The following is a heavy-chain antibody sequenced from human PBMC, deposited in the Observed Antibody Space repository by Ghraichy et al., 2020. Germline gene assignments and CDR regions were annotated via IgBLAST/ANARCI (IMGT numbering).Heavy chain of an antibody. V-gene: IGHV3-7*01. Sequence: GGSLRLSCAASGFTFSSYWMSWVRQAPGKGLEWVANIKQDGSEKYYVDSVKGRFTISRDNAKNSLYLQMNSLRAEDTAEYYCAREGEVVVPAAPRSNYYYYYMDVWGKGTTVTVSS. D-gene: IGHD2-2*01. J-gene: IGHJ6*03. CDR3: AREGEVVVPAAPRSNYYYYYMDV. CDR2: IKQDGSEK. CDR1: GFTFSSYW.